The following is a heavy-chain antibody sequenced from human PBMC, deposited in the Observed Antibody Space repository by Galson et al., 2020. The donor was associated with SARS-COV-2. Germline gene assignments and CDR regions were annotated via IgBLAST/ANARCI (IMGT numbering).Heavy chain of an antibody. CDR1: GFTISSNY. J-gene: IGHJ3*02. D-gene: IGHD3-3*01. CDR2: IYSGGST. Sequence: GGSLRLSCAASGFTISSNYMSWVRQAPGKGLEWVSVIYSGGSTYYADSVKGRFTISRHNSKNTLYLQMNSLRAEDTAVYYCARGTLFWSGYHGDESDAFDIWGQGTMVTVSS. V-gene: IGHV3-53*04. CDR3: ARGTLFWSGYHGDESDAFDI.